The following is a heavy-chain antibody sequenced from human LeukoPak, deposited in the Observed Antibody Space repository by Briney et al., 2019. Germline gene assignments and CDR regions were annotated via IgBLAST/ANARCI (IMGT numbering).Heavy chain of an antibody. CDR3: AKDRGSGWNPDAFDI. D-gene: IGHD6-19*01. CDR2: ISYDGSNK. J-gene: IGHJ3*02. Sequence: GGSLRLSCAASGFTFSSYGMHWVRQAPGKGLEWEAVISYDGSNKYYADSVKGRFTISRDNSKNTLYLQMNSLRAEDTAVYYCAKDRGSGWNPDAFDIWGQGTMVTVSS. V-gene: IGHV3-30*18. CDR1: GFTFSSYG.